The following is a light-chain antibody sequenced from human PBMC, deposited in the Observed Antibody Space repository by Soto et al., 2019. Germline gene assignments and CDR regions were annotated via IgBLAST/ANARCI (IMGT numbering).Light chain of an antibody. CDR1: QSVSSN. CDR2: GAS. V-gene: IGKV3-15*01. J-gene: IGKJ1*01. CDR3: QQYNNWPPGPWT. Sequence: EIVMTQSPATLSVSPGERVTLSCRTSQSVSSNLAWYQQKPGQAPRLLIYGASTRATDIPARFSGSGSGTDFTLTISSLQSEDFAVYYCQQYNNWPPGPWTFGQGTKVEIK.